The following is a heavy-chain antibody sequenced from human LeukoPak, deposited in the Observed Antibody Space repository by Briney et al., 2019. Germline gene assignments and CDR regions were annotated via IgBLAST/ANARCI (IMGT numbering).Heavy chain of an antibody. CDR1: GFTFTKGW. CDR3: TTAIGDYSTFWNTKVTY. CDR2: IKSKSDGGTT. V-gene: IGHV3-15*01. Sequence: GGSLRLSCTVSGFTFTKGWINWVRQAPGKGLEWVGRIKSKSDGGTTDFAAPVQGRFTISRDDSKNTVYLQMNSLKTEDTAVYYCTTAIGDYSTFWNTKVTYWGQGTLVTVSS. J-gene: IGHJ4*02. D-gene: IGHD2/OR15-2a*01.